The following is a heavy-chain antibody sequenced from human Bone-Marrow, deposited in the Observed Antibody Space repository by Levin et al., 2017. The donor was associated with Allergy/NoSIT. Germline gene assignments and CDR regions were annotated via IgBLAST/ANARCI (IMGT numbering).Heavy chain of an antibody. CDR1: GFTFDDYA. D-gene: IGHD6-19*01. V-gene: IGHV3-9*01. J-gene: IGHJ6*02. Sequence: GGSLRLSCAASGFTFDDYAMHWVRQAPGKGLEWVSGISWNSGSIGYADSVKGRFTISRDNAKNSLYLQMNSLRAEDTALYYCAKDQPVGRIRAGNGGDDYYGMDVWGQGTTVTVSS. CDR2: ISWNSGSI. CDR3: AKDQPVGRIRAGNGGDDYYGMDV.